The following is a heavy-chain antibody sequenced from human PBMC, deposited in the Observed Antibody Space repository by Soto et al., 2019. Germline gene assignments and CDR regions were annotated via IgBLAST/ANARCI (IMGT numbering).Heavy chain of an antibody. D-gene: IGHD6-13*01. CDR2: IYNGETT. V-gene: IGHV4-59*01. CDR1: GASISRFY. CDR3: ARGPEGIAAAGDFDY. Sequence: SETLSLTCSASGASISRFYWNWIRQSPGKGLEWIGHIYNGETTKYNPSLKSRVTISVDTSKNQFSLKLSSVTAADTAVYYCARGPEGIAAAGDFDYWGQGTLVTVSS. J-gene: IGHJ4*02.